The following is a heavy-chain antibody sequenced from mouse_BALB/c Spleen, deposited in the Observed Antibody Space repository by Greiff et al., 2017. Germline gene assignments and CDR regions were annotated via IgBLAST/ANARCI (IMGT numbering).Heavy chain of an antibody. D-gene: IGHD2-1*01. CDR2: IWGDGST. CDR3: ARDGNQSYYAMDY. CDR1: GFSLTGYG. J-gene: IGHJ4*01. V-gene: IGHV2-6-7*01. Sequence: QVQLQQSGPGLVAPSQSLSITCTVSGFSLTGYGVNWVRQPPGKGLEWLGMIWGDGSTDYNSALKSRLSISKDNSKSQVFLKMNSLQTDDTARYYCARDGNQSYYAMDYWGQGTSVTVSS.